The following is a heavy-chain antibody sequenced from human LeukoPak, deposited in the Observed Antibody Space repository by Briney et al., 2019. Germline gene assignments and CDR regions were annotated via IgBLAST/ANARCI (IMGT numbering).Heavy chain of an antibody. CDR1: GGSISSYY. CDR3: ARGPVGATTRWFDP. D-gene: IGHD1-26*01. V-gene: IGHV4-4*07. CDR2: IYTSGST. J-gene: IGHJ5*02. Sequence: PSETLSLTCTVSGGSISSYYWSWIRQPAGKGLEWIGRIYTSGSTNYNPSLKSRVTMSVDTSKNQFSLKLSSVTAADTAVYYCARGPVGATTRWFDPWGQGTLVTVSS.